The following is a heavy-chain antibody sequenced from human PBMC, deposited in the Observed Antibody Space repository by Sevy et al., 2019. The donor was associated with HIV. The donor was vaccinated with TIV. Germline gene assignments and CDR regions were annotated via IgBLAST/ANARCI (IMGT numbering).Heavy chain of an antibody. CDR3: AREYGEGYFDY. J-gene: IGHJ4*02. CDR1: GFTFSSYA. Sequence: GGSLRLSCAASGFTFSSYAMHWVRQAPGKGLEWVAVISYDGSNKYYADSVKGRFTISRDNSKNTLYLQMNSLRAEDTAVYYCAREYGEGYFDYWGQGTLVTVSS. CDR2: ISYDGSNK. V-gene: IGHV3-30-3*01. D-gene: IGHD4-17*01.